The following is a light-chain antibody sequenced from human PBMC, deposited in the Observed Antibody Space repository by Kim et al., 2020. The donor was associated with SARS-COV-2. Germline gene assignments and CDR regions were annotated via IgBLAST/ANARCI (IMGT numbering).Light chain of an antibody. CDR3: QSYDNSLTV. CDR2: GNK. CDR1: SSNMGAGSD. Sequence: GQRVTISCSAGSSNMGAGSDVHWYKHLPGSTPNPLIYGNKTRPSGVHDRFAGSKSGTSASLAITGLQAEDEADYYGQSYDNSLTVFGGGTQLTVL. V-gene: IGLV1-40*01. J-gene: IGLJ2*01.